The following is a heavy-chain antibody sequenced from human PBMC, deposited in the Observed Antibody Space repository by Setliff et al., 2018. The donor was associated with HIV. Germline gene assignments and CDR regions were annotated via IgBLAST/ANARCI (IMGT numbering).Heavy chain of an antibody. Sequence: LRLSCAASGFTFSTYRLNWVRQAPGKGLEWVSSISSGSSYKYCTDSMKGRFTISRDNAKNSLYLQMNSLRAEDTAVYYCTRGNMVRGVIVRDYFDYWGQGTLVTVSS. J-gene: IGHJ4*02. CDR2: ISSGSSYK. CDR3: TRGNMVRGVIVRDYFDY. CDR1: GFTFSTYR. D-gene: IGHD3-10*01. V-gene: IGHV3-21*01.